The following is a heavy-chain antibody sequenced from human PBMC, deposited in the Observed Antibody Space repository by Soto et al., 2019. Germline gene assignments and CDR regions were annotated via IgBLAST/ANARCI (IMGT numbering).Heavy chain of an antibody. CDR2: IHYTGGT. D-gene: IGHD6-19*01. J-gene: IGHJ4*02. Sequence: ASETLSLTCTVSGGSISGYYWSWIRQPPGKGLEWIGYIHYTGGTYYNPSLKSRVTISVDTSKNQFSLKLDSVTATDTAAYFCARHRVGGSSYNFDYWGQGALVTVSS. CDR3: ARHRVGGSSYNFDY. CDR1: GGSISGYY. V-gene: IGHV4-59*08.